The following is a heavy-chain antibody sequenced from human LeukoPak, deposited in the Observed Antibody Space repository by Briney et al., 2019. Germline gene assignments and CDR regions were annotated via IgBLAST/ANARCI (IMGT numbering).Heavy chain of an antibody. D-gene: IGHD1-26*01. Sequence: PGGSLRLSCAASGFSFDDNAMYWVRQAPGKGLEWVSLISGDGATTYYADSVKGRFNISTDNSKSSLYLQMNSLRSEDSALYFFSKDELRGGFRHWGQGSPVTLSP. CDR2: ISGDGATT. CDR1: GFSFDDNA. J-gene: IGHJ1*01. CDR3: SKDELRGGFRH. V-gene: IGHV3-43*02.